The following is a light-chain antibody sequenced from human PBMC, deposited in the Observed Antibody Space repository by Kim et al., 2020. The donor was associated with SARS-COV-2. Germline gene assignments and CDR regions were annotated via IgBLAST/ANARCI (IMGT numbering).Light chain of an antibody. CDR3: DSRDSSGYQVV. V-gene: IGLV3-19*01. CDR2: GEN. CDR1: ILRNYY. J-gene: IGLJ2*01. Sequence: ALGQRVRITCQGDILRNYYATWYQQKPGQAPVVVIYGENKRPSGIRDRFAGSTSGNTASLTITGAQAEDEADYHCDSRDSSGYQVVFGAGTQLTVL.